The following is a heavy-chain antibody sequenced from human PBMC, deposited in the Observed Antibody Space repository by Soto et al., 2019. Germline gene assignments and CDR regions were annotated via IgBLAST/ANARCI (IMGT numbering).Heavy chain of an antibody. CDR2: INGDGSNT. V-gene: IGHV3-74*01. CDR1: GFTFSGHW. CDR3: ARGGPRSYAPFDY. J-gene: IGHJ4*02. Sequence: EVQLVESGGGLVQPGGSLRLSCAASGFTFSGHWMHWVRRAPGKGLVWVSRINGDGSNTTYADSVKGRFTISRDNAKNTLYLQVSSLRAEDTAVYYCARGGPRSYAPFDYWGRGTLGTLSS. D-gene: IGHD4-17*01.